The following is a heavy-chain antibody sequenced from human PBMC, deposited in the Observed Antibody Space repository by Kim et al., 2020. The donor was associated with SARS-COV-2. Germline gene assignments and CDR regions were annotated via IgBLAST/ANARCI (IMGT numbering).Heavy chain of an antibody. CDR3: AREGSGSYNWLDP. V-gene: IGHV1-3*01. J-gene: IGHJ5*02. Sequence: RYSQNFQGRVTITRDTSATTAFMELSSLTSADTAMYYCAREGSGSYNWLDPWGQGTLVTVSS. D-gene: IGHD3-10*01.